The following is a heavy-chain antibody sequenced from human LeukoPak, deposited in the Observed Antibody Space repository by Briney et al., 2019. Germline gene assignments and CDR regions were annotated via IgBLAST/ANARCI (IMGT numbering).Heavy chain of an antibody. J-gene: IGHJ4*02. CDR2: IYPGDFDT. Sequence: GESLKISRKGSGYSFTSYWIGWVRQMPGKGLEWMGIIYPGDFDTRYSPSFQGQVTISADKSISTAYLQWSSLKASDTAMYYCARGGFYYGSGSYLDFDYWGQGILVTVS. CDR1: GYSFTSYW. CDR3: ARGGFYYGSGSYLDFDY. V-gene: IGHV5-51*01. D-gene: IGHD3-10*01.